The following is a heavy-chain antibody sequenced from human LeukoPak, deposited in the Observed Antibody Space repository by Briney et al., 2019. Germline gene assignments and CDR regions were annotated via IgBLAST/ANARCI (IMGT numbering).Heavy chain of an antibody. D-gene: IGHD4-17*01. V-gene: IGHV4-34*01. J-gene: IGHJ3*02. CDR3: AAAFDYVGAFDI. CDR2: INDSGST. CDR1: GGSISGHY. Sequence: PSETLSLTCAVYGGSISGHYWSWIRQPPGKGLEWIGEINDSGSTTCNPSLKSRVTISVDTSKNQFSLKLSSVTAADTAVYYCAAAFDYVGAFDIWGQGTMVTVSS.